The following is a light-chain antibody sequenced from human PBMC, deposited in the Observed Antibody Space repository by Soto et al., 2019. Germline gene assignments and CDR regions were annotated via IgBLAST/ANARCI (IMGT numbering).Light chain of an antibody. J-gene: IGKJ1*01. CDR3: QQCYSSPRT. CDR2: AAS. CDR1: QRISTY. V-gene: IGKV1-39*01. Sequence: DIQMTQSPSTLSAGVGDRVTITCRASQRISTYLNWYQQKPGKAPTLLIYAASSLQSGAPSRFSGGGSGTDFTLTINTLQPEDVATYFCQQCYSSPRTFGQGTKVEIK.